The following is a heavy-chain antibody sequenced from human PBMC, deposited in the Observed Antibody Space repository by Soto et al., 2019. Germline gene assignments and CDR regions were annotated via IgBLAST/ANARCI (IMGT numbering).Heavy chain of an antibody. CDR2: IYYSGST. V-gene: IGHV4-31*03. D-gene: IGHD3-22*01. CDR1: GGSISSGGYY. Sequence: PSETLSLTCTVSGGSISSGGYYWSWIRQHPGKGLEWIGYIYYSGSTYYNPSLKSRVTISVDTSKNQFSLKLSSVTAADTAVYYCARAPSGYTEFDYWGQGTLVTVSS. J-gene: IGHJ4*02. CDR3: ARAPSGYTEFDY.